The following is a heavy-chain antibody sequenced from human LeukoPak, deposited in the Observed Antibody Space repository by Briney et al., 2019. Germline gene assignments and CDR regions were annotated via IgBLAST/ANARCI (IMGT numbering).Heavy chain of an antibody. Sequence: GGSLRLSCAASGFTFSDYYMSWIRQAPGKGLERVSYISGGSRYTNYADSVKGRFTISRDNAKNSLYLQMNSLRAEDTAVYYCAREYGSGSCFDFWGQGTLVTVSS. V-gene: IGHV3-11*05. CDR2: ISGGSRYT. CDR3: AREYGSGSCFDF. CDR1: GFTFSDYY. D-gene: IGHD3-10*01. J-gene: IGHJ4*02.